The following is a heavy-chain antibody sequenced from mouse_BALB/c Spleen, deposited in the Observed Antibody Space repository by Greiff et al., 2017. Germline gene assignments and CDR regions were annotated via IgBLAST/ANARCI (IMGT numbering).Heavy chain of an antibody. CDR1: GFTFSSYA. Sequence: EVKLMESGGGLVKPGGSLKLSCAASGFTFSSYAMSWVRQTPEKRLEWVASISSGGSTYYPDSVKGRFTISRDNARNILYLQMSSLKSEDTAMYYCAREDDSWFAYWGQGTLVTVSA. D-gene: IGHD2-4*01. V-gene: IGHV5-6-5*01. CDR2: ISSGGST. J-gene: IGHJ3*01. CDR3: AREDDSWFAY.